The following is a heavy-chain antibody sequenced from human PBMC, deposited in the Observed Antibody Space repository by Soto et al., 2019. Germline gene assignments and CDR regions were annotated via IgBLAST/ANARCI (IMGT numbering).Heavy chain of an antibody. D-gene: IGHD1-26*01. Sequence: HPVGSVRLSCASSGFTFISYAMSWVRQAPGNGLEWVSAISGSGGSTYYADSVKGLFTISRDNSKNTLYLQMNSLRAEDTAVYYCAKEVLPRGRADAFDIWGQGTMVTVSS. CDR1: GFTFISYA. CDR3: AKEVLPRGRADAFDI. J-gene: IGHJ3*02. V-gene: IGHV3-23*01. CDR2: ISGSGGST.